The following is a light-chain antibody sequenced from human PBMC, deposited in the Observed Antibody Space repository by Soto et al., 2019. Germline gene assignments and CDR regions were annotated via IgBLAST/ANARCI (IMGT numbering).Light chain of an antibody. V-gene: IGLV2-23*01. CDR2: EGS. CDR3: CSYAGGTTDVV. Sequence: QSVLTQPASVSGSPGQSITISCTGTSSDVGSYNLVSWYQQHPGKAPKLIIYEGSKRPSGVSNRFSGSKSGNTASLTISGLQAEDEADYYCCSYAGGTTDVVFGGGTKLTVL. CDR1: SSDVGSYNL. J-gene: IGLJ2*01.